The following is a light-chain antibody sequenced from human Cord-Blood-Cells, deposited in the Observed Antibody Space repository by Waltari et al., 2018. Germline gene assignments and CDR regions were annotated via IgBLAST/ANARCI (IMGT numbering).Light chain of an antibody. V-gene: IGKV2D-29*01. Sequence: IVMTQNTLSLSVTPGQQASIYCKYSQSLLHSDGKTYLYWYLQKPGQPPQRLIYEVSNRVSGVPDRFSGSGSGTDFTLKISRVEAEDVVVYYCMQSIQLPGTAYYTFGQGTKLEIK. CDR2: EVS. J-gene: IGKJ2*01. CDR3: MQSIQLPGTAYYT. CDR1: QSLLHSDGKTY.